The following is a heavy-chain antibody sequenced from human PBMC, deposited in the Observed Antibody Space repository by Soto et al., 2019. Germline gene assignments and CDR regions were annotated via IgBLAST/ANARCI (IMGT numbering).Heavy chain of an antibody. CDR1: GYSFTSYW. CDR3: ARHVFYGSGSYYIDY. J-gene: IGHJ4*02. V-gene: IGHV5-51*01. CDR2: IYPADSDT. D-gene: IGHD3-10*01. Sequence: GESLKISCKGSGYSFTSYWIGWVRQMSVKGLEWMGIIYPADSDTRYSPSFQGQVTISADKSISTAYLHWNSLKASDTAMYYCARHVFYGSGSYYIDYWGQGTLVTVSS.